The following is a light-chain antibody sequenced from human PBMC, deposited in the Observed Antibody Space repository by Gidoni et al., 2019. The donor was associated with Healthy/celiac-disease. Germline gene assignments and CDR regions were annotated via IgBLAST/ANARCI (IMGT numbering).Light chain of an antibody. V-gene: IGLV1-40*01. CDR2: DNS. CDR3: QSYDSSMSGYV. Sequence: QSVLTQPPPVSGAPGQRVTIPCTGSSSNIGAGYDVHWYQQLPGTAPKLLIYDNSNRPSGVPDRLSGSKSGTSASLAITGLQAEDEADYYCQSYDSSMSGYVFGTGTKVTVL. J-gene: IGLJ1*01. CDR1: SSNIGAGYD.